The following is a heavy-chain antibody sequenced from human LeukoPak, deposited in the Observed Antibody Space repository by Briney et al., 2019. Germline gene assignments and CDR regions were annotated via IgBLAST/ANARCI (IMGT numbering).Heavy chain of an antibody. V-gene: IGHV4-61*02. J-gene: IGHJ4*02. CDR2: IYTSGST. CDR1: GGSISSGSYY. D-gene: IGHD3-22*01. CDR3: ARAGVDYYDSSGYFIPFDY. Sequence: SQTLSLTCTVSGGSISSGSYYWSWIRQPAGKGLEWIGRIYTSGSTNYNPSLKSRVTISVDTSKNQFSLKLSSVTAADTAVYYCARAGVDYYDSSGYFIPFDYWGQGTLVTVSS.